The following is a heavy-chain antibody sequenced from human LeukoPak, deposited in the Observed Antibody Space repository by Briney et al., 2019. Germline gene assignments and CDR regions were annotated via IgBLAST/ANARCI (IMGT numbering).Heavy chain of an antibody. CDR2: IRSKGYGGTT. Sequence: GGSLRLSCTASGFTFGDYAMSGVGQAPGKGLEGGGFIRSKGYGGTTEYAASVTVGFTISRDDSKSIAYLKMNSLKTEDTAVYYCTGYYDILTGSQGEVCWGQGTLVTVSS. V-gene: IGHV3-49*04. CDR1: GFTFGDYA. J-gene: IGHJ4*02. CDR3: TGYYDILTGSQGEVC. D-gene: IGHD3-9*01.